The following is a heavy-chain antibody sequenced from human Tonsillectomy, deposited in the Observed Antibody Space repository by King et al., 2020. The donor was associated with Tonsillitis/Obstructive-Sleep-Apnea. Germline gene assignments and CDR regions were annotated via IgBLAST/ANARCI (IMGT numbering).Heavy chain of an antibody. J-gene: IGHJ4*02. CDR2: IKSKTDGETT. CDR1: GFTFSNTW. Sequence: VQLVESGGGLVKAGGSLRLSCAASGFTFSNTWMSWVRQAPGKGLEWVGRIKSKTDGETTDYAAPVKGRFTISRDDSKNTLYLQMNSLKTEDTAVYYCTTVLRWELLDFDYWGQGTLVTVSS. V-gene: IGHV3-15*01. D-gene: IGHD1-26*01. CDR3: TTVLRWELLDFDY.